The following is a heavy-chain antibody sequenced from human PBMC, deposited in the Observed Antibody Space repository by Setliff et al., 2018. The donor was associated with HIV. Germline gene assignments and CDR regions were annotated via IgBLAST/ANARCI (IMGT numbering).Heavy chain of an antibody. J-gene: IGHJ4*02. V-gene: IGHV3-7*01. CDR2: LNQDGINK. CDR1: GFIFNDYW. Sequence: GGSLRLSCAASGFIFNDYWMIWVRQPPGRGLEWVATLNQDGINKYYVDSVRGRFTISRDNAKNTLYLQMNSLTSEDTAVYYCARDLNWAFDYWGQGTLVTVSS. D-gene: IGHD1-1*01. CDR3: ARDLNWAFDY.